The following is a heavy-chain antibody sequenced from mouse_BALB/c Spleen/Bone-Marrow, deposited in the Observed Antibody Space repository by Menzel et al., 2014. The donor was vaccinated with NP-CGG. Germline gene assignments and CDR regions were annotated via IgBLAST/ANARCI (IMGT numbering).Heavy chain of an antibody. Sequence: VQLKESGAELVKPGASVKLSCTASGFNIKDTYMHWVKQRPEQGLEWIGRIDPANGNTKYDPKFQGKATITADTSSNTAYLQLSSLTSEDTAVYYCASYYYGRAWFAHWGQGTLVTVSA. V-gene: IGHV14-3*02. J-gene: IGHJ3*01. CDR1: GFNIKDTY. CDR3: ASYYYGRAWFAH. CDR2: IDPANGNT. D-gene: IGHD1-1*01.